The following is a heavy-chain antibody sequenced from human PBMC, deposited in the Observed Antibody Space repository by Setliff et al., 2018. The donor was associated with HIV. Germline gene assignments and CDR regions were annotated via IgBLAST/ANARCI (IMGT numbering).Heavy chain of an antibody. CDR2: INPDSRGT. Sequence: ASVKVSCKTSGYAFSDYSIHWVRQAPGQGLEWVGRINPDSRGTNYAQTFQGRVTMTRDTSANTAYMELSRLRSDDTAVYYCARALGSGWYYYYYYGMDVWGQGTTVTVSS. D-gene: IGHD6-19*01. CDR1: GYAFSDYS. CDR3: ARALGSGWYYYYYYGMDV. J-gene: IGHJ6*02. V-gene: IGHV1-2*06.